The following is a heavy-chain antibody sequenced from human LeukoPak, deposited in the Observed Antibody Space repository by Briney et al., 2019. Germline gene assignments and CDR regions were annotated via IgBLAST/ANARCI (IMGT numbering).Heavy chain of an antibody. CDR1: GYTFTSYG. Sequence: ASVKVSCKASGYTFTSYGISWVRQAPGQGLEWMGRISAYNGNTNYAQKLQGRVTMTTDTSTSTAYMELRSLRSDDTAVYYCARDGRLVPLIYFQHWGQGTLVTVSS. CDR3: ARDGRLVPLIYFQH. J-gene: IGHJ1*01. D-gene: IGHD6-19*01. V-gene: IGHV1-18*04. CDR2: ISAYNGNT.